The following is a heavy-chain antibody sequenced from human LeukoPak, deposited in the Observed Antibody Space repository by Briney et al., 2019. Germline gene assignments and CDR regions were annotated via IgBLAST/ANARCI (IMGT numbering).Heavy chain of an antibody. J-gene: IGHJ4*02. CDR1: GFTFSSYG. Sequence: GGSLRLSCAASGFTFSSYGMHWVRQAPGKGLEWVAVMSHDGRNTYYADSVKGRFTISRDNSKNTLYLQMNSLRAEDTALYYCAKDSAQFFYDSSGYRFDYWGQGTLVTVSS. V-gene: IGHV3-30*18. D-gene: IGHD3-22*01. CDR2: MSHDGRNT. CDR3: AKDSAQFFYDSSGYRFDY.